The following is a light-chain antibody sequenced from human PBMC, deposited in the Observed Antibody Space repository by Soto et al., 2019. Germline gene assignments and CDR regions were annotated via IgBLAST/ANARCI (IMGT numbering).Light chain of an antibody. Sequence: DIQMTQSPSTLSATVGDRVTLTCRASQSISSYLAWYQQKPGKAPKLLIYDASSLESGVPSRFSGSGSGTEFTLTISSLQPDDFATYYCQQANSFPITFGQGTRLEIK. CDR2: DAS. V-gene: IGKV1-5*01. J-gene: IGKJ5*01. CDR3: QQANSFPIT. CDR1: QSISSY.